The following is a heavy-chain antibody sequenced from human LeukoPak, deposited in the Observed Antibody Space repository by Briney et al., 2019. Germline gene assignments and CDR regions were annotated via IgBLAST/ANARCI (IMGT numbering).Heavy chain of an antibody. V-gene: IGHV3-7*01. J-gene: IGHJ4*02. CDR2: IKQDGSEK. CDR3: ARVMYSSGWSFDY. CDR1: GIILRSYS. D-gene: IGHD6-19*01. Sequence: GGSLRLSCVASGIILRSYSMNWVRQAPGKGLEWVANIKQDGSEKYYVDSVKGRFTISRDNAKSSLYLQMNSLRAEDTAVYYCARVMYSSGWSFDYWGQGTLVTVSS.